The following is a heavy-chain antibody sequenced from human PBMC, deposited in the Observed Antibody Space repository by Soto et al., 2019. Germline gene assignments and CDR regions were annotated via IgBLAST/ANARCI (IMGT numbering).Heavy chain of an antibody. J-gene: IGHJ4*02. D-gene: IGHD6-13*01. Sequence: GASVKVSCKASGYTFTSYAMHWVRQAPGQGLEWMGIINPSGGSTSNAQKFQGRITMTRDTSTSTDYMELSSLRSDDTAVYYCTRGRGIAAAGYFDYWGQGTLVTVSS. CDR1: GYTFTSYA. CDR3: TRGRGIAAAGYFDY. CDR2: INPSGGST. V-gene: IGHV1-46*03.